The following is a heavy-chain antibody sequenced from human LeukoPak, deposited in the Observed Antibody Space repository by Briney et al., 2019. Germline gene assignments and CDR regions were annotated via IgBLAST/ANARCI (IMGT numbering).Heavy chain of an antibody. D-gene: IGHD3-3*01. CDR2: INPNSGDT. CDR1: GYTFSADY. CDR3: ARGLEWLTRRHTWFDP. V-gene: IGHV1-2*02. Sequence: ASVKVSCKASGYTFSADYLHWVRQAPGQGLEWMGWINPNSGDTNYAQKFQGRVTMTRDTSISTAYMELTRLRSDDTAVYYCARGLEWLTRRHTWFDPWGQGTLVTVSS. J-gene: IGHJ5*02.